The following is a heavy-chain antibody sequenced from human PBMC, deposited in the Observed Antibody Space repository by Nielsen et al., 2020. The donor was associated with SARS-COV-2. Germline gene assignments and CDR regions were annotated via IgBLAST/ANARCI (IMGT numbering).Heavy chain of an antibody. V-gene: IGHV3-64D*09. CDR1: GFTFSSYA. J-gene: IGHJ4*02. CDR3: VKGGGVPAAPVFDY. D-gene: IGHD2-2*01. CDR2: ISSNGGST. Sequence: GESLKISCSASGFTFSSYAMHWVRQAPGKGLEYVSAISSNGGSTYYADSVKGRFTISRDNSKNTPYLQMSSLRAEDTAVYYCVKGGGVPAAPVFDYWGQGTLVTVSS.